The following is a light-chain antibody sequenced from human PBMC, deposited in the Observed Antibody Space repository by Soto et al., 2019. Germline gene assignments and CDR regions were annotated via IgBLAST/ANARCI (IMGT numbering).Light chain of an antibody. CDR3: QQFDKLIT. J-gene: IGKJ4*01. V-gene: IGKV3D-20*01. CDR1: QTISNNF. CDR2: DAS. Sequence: EIVLTQSPATLSLSPGERATLSCGASQTISNNFLAWYQQRPGLAPRLLIYDASNRAAGIPDRFSGSGSGTDFILTISRLEPEDFAVYYCQQFDKLITFGGGTKVEI.